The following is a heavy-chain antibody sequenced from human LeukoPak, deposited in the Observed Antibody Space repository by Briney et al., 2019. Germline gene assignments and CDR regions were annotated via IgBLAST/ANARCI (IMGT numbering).Heavy chain of an antibody. CDR3: ARWAGTCTIASCYTPLDY. D-gene: IGHD2-2*02. V-gene: IGHV1-69*13. J-gene: IGHJ4*02. CDR1: GGTFSNYG. CDR2: IVPVFGIV. Sequence: ASVKVSCKAPGGTFSNYGFSWVRQAPEQGLEWMGGIVPVFGIVSYAQKFQDRVTITADDFTTTAYMELSSLRSEDTAVYYCARWAGTCTIASCYTPLDYWGQGTLVTVST.